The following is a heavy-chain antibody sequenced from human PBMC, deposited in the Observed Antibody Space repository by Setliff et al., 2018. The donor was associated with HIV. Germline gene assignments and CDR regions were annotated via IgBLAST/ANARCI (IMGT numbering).Heavy chain of an antibody. J-gene: IGHJ4*02. CDR2: IYYTGFA. CDR3: TSEGRGDPAMANTRIDY. Sequence: KTSETLSLTSSVAGDSTSGGRYFWGWIRETPGEGLEWIGNIYYTGFAYYNPSLKSLVTISLDTSKTHCFLNLTSVTDADTAVYFCTSEGRGDPAMANTRIDYWGQGKLVTVSS. V-gene: IGHV4-39*02. CDR1: GDSTSGGRYF. D-gene: IGHD5-12*01.